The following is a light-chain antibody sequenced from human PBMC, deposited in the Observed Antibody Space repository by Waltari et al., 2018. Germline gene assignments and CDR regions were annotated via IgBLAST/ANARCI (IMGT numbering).Light chain of an antibody. CDR2: NVS. CDR3: CSYAGTWV. J-gene: IGLJ3*02. V-gene: IGLV2-11*01. CDR1: SSDIGTLTY. Sequence: QSALTQPRPVSGSPGPSVTIPCPGTSSDIGTLTYVSWYQQHPGKAPKLMIYNVSKWPSGVPDRFSGSKSGNTASLTISGLQPEDEADYYCCSYAGTWVFGGGTKLTVV.